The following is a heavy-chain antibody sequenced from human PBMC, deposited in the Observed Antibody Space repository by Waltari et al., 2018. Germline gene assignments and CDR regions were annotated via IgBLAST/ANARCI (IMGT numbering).Heavy chain of an antibody. Sequence: QMQLQESGPGPVKPSETLSLTCTVSGASIGRYYWTWIRQPAGKTLEWIGRIYTSGATNYNPSLDSRVTISVDESKNQFSLRLTSVTAADTAVYYCAKDEMLLRNFDVWGQGILVTVSS. CDR3: AKDEMLLRNFDV. CDR2: IYTSGAT. V-gene: IGHV4-4*07. CDR1: GASIGRYY. J-gene: IGHJ4*02. D-gene: IGHD3-9*01.